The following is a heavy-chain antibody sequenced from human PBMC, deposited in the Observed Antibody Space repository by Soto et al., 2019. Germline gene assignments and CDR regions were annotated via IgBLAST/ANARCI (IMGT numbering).Heavy chain of an antibody. CDR3: ARGMATTLYYFDY. CDR1: GGSISSYY. Sequence: SETLSLTCTVSGGSISSYYWSWIRQPPGKGLEWIGYIYYSGSTNYNPSLKSRVTISVDTSKNQFSLKLSSVTAADTAVYYCARGMATTLYYFDYWGQGTLVTVS. J-gene: IGHJ4*02. D-gene: IGHD5-12*01. CDR2: IYYSGST. V-gene: IGHV4-59*01.